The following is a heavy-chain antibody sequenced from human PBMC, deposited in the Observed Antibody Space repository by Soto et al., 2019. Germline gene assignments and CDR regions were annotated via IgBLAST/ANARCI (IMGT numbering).Heavy chain of an antibody. J-gene: IGHJ6*02. CDR3: ARTPGPISPYYSYAMEV. Sequence: GGSLRLSCAASGFTFSSYTMNWVRQAPGKGLEWVSYISSSSSAIYYADSVKGRFTISRDNAKNSLYLQMSSLRDEDTAVYYCARTPGPISPYYSYAMEVWGQGTTVTVSS. CDR1: GFTFSSYT. V-gene: IGHV3-48*02. CDR2: ISSSSSAI. D-gene: IGHD2-15*01.